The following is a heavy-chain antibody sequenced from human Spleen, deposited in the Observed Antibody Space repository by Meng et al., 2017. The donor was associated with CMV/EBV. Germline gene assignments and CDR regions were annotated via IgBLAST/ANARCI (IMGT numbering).Heavy chain of an antibody. Sequence: GGSLRLSCAASGFTFDDYAMHWVRQAPGKGLEWVSGISWNSGSIGYADSVKGRFTISRDNAKNSLSLQMTSLRAEDTGIYYCARHYDSSGQVAGNFWGQGTLVTVSS. CDR1: GFTFDDYA. CDR3: ARHYDSSGQVAGNF. V-gene: IGHV3-9*01. CDR2: ISWNSGSI. D-gene: IGHD3-22*01. J-gene: IGHJ4*02.